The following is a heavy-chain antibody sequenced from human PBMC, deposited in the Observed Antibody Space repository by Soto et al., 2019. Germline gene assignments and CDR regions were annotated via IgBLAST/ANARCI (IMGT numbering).Heavy chain of an antibody. CDR3: ARARYCSGGSCYRWGFDP. CDR1: GGSFSGYY. D-gene: IGHD2-15*01. Sequence: QVQLQQWGAGLLKPSETLSLTCAVYGGSFSGYYWSWIRQPPGKGLEWIGEINHSGSTNYNPSLKSRVTISVDTSKNQFSLKLSSVTAADTAVYHCARARYCSGGSCYRWGFDPWGQGTLVTVSS. V-gene: IGHV4-34*01. J-gene: IGHJ5*02. CDR2: INHSGST.